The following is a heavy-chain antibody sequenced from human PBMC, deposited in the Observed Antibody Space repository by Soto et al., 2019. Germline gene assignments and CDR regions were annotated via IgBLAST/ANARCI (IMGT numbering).Heavy chain of an antibody. CDR2: IDGSGRNT. D-gene: IGHD2-15*01. CDR3: AKDGGSVCSGGTCYFQAPDY. V-gene: IGHV3-23*01. J-gene: IGHJ4*02. Sequence: EVQLLESGGGLVQPGGSLRLSCAASGFTFSSYAMSWVRRAPGKGLEWVSGIDGSGRNTYYADSVKGRFTISRDNSKNTLSVQMDSLRVEDTALYYCAKDGGSVCSGGTCYFQAPDYWGQGTLVTVSS. CDR1: GFTFSSYA.